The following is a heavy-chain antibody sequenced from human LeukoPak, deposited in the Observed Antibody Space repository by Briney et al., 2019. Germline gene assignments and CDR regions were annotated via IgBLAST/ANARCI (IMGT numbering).Heavy chain of an antibody. CDR1: GFTFSSYA. V-gene: IGHV3-30-3*01. CDR3: ARDTFYYYDSSGYPDY. Sequence: PGGSLRLSCAASGFTFSSYAMHSVRQAPGKGLEWVAVISYDGSNKYYADSVKGRFTISRDNSKNTLYLQMNSLRAEDTAVYYCARDTFYYYDSSGYPDYWGQGTLVTVSS. CDR2: ISYDGSNK. D-gene: IGHD3-22*01. J-gene: IGHJ4*02.